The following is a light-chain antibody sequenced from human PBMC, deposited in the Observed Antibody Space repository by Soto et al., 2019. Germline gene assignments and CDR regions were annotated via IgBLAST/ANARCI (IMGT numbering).Light chain of an antibody. CDR3: QQYDRSPIT. Sequence: EIVLTQSPGTLSLSPRERATLYCRASQSISSNRFAWFQEKPGQAPSLLIYGVSSRATGIPDRFSGSGSGTDFTLTISRLEPEDFGIYYCQQYDRSPITFGPGTKVDIK. CDR1: QSISSNR. V-gene: IGKV3-20*01. CDR2: GVS. J-gene: IGKJ3*01.